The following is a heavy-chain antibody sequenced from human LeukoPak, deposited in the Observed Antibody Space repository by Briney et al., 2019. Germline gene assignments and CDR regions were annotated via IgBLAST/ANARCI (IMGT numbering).Heavy chain of an antibody. CDR1: GFTFSSYG. CDR2: MRYDGSNK. Sequence: PGGSLRLSCAASGFTFSSYGMHWVRQAPGKGLEWVAFMRYDGSNKYYADSVKGRFTIARDNSKNTLYLQMNSLRAEDTAVYYCARFRGYDFWSVIFLEGYFDYWGQGTLVTVSS. V-gene: IGHV3-30*02. D-gene: IGHD3-3*01. CDR3: ARFRGYDFWSVIFLEGYFDY. J-gene: IGHJ4*02.